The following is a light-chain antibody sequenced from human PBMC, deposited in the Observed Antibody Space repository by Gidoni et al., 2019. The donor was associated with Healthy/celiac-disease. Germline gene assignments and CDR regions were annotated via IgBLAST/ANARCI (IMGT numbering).Light chain of an antibody. Sequence: DIQMTQSPSSLSASVGDRVTITCQASQDISNYLNLYQQKPGKAPKLLIYDASNLETGVPSRFSGSGSGTDFTFTISSLQPEDSATYYCQQYDNLPMYTFGQGTKLEIK. J-gene: IGKJ2*01. CDR3: QQYDNLPMYT. CDR1: QDISNY. CDR2: DAS. V-gene: IGKV1-33*01.